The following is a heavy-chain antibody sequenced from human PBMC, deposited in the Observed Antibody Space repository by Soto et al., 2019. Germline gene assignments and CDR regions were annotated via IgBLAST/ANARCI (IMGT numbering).Heavy chain of an antibody. V-gene: IGHV4-31*03. D-gene: IGHD6-19*01. CDR2: IYYSGST. CDR1: GRSISSGGYY. CDR3: ARTGARSGGWGGLIDY. J-gene: IGHJ4*02. Sequence: QVQLQESGPGLVKPSQTLSLTCTVSGRSISSGGYYWSWIRQHPGKGLEWIGYIYYSGSTYYTPSHKRRVTRSVDTSKNQFPLKLSSVTAADTAVYYCARTGARSGGWGGLIDYWGQGTLVTVSS.